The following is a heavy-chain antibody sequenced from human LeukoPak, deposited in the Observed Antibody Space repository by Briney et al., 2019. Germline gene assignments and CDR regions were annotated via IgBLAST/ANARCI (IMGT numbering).Heavy chain of an antibody. CDR2: IIPIFGTA. V-gene: IGHV1-69*13. CDR3: ARVNCSSTSCYTGAFGTNWFDP. J-gene: IGHJ5*02. D-gene: IGHD2-2*02. CDR1: GGTFSSYA. Sequence: GASVKVSCKASGGTFSSYAISWVRQAPGQGLEWMGGIIPIFGTANYAQKFQGRVTITADESTSTAYMELSSLRSEDTAVYYCARVNCSSTSCYTGAFGTNWFDPWGQGTLVTVSS.